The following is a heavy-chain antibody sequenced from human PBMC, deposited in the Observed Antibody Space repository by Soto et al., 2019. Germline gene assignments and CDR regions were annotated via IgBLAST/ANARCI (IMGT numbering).Heavy chain of an antibody. D-gene: IGHD1-26*01. CDR3: ARGGSGSYFFYYYGMDV. J-gene: IGHJ6*02. CDR2: MNPNSGNT. Sequence: GASVKVSCKASGYTFTSYGISWVRQAPGQGLEWMGWMNPNSGNTGYAQKFQGRVTMTRNTSISTAYMELSSLRSEDTAVYYCARGGSGSYFFYYYGMDVWGQGTTVTVSS. V-gene: IGHV1-8*02. CDR1: GYTFTSYG.